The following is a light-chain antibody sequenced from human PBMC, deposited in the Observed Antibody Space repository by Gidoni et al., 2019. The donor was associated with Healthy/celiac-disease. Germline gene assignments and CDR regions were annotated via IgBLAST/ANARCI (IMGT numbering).Light chain of an antibody. Sequence: EIMLTQSPGTLSLSPGERATLTCRGSQSVSSSYLAWYQQKPGQAPRLLIYGASSSATGIPDRFSGSGSGTDFTLTISRLEPEDFAVYYCQQYGSSPYTFGQGTKLEIK. J-gene: IGKJ2*01. CDR1: QSVSSSY. CDR3: QQYGSSPYT. V-gene: IGKV3-20*01. CDR2: GAS.